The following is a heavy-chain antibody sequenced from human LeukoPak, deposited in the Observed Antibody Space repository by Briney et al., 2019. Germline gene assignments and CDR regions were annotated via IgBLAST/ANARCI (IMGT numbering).Heavy chain of an antibody. J-gene: IGHJ4*02. CDR3: AREGLQLRVQYSPELDY. CDR1: GLTFSSYV. Sequence: GGSLRLFCAASGLTFSSYVMNWVRQAPGKGLEWVSRISGDGSSKNYADSVKGRFTISRDNAKNTLYLQMNSLRAEDTAVYYCAREGLQLRVQYSPELDYWGQGTLVTVSS. D-gene: IGHD1-1*01. V-gene: IGHV3-74*01. CDR2: ISGDGSSK.